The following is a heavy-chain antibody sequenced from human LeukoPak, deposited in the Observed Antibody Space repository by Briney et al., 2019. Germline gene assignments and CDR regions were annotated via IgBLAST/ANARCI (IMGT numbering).Heavy chain of an antibody. CDR2: IKQDGSEK. Sequence: GGSLRLSCAASGFTFSSYWMSWVRQAPGKGLEWVANIKQDGSEKYYVDSVKGRFTISRDNAKNSLYLQMNSLRAEDTAVYYCASCHSFYLHYGDAAFDIWGQGTMVTVSS. CDR3: ASCHSFYLHYGDAAFDI. V-gene: IGHV3-7*01. CDR1: GFTFSSYW. D-gene: IGHD4-17*01. J-gene: IGHJ3*02.